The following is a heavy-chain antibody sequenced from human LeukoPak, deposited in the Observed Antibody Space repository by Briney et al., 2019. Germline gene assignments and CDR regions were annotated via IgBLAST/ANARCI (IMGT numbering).Heavy chain of an antibody. J-gene: IGHJ3*02. CDR1: GYTFTSYY. CDR2: INPSGGST. D-gene: IGHD3-3*01. CDR3: ARGKVLRFLEWFDAFDI. V-gene: IGHV1-46*01. Sequence: VASVKVSCKASGYTFTSYYMHWVRQAPGQGLEWMGIINPSGGSTSYAQKFQGRVTITRNTSISTAYMELSSLRSEDTAVYYCARGKVLRFLEWFDAFDIWGQGTMVTVSS.